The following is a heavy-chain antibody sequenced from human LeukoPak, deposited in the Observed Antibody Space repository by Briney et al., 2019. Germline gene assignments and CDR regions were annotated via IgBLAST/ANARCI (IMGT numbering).Heavy chain of an antibody. CDR1: GYPFGNFG. J-gene: IGHJ4*02. D-gene: IGHD4-17*01. CDR3: ARDRLGGDLTGESLY. Sequence: ASVKVSCKASGYPFGNFGLTWVRQAPGQGLEWMGWISAYNGNTHYAQKFRGGLTMTTDTSTTTAYLELRSLKSDDTAVYYCARDRLGGDLTGESLYWGQGTLVTVSS. CDR2: ISAYNGNT. V-gene: IGHV1-18*01.